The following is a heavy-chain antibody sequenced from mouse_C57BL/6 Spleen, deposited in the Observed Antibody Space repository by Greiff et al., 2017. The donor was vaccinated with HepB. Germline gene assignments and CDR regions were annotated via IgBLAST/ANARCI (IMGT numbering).Heavy chain of an antibody. CDR2: IDPNSGGT. D-gene: IGHD1-1*01. Sequence: VQLQQPGAELVKPGASVKLSCKASGYTFTSSWMHWVKQRPGRGLEWIGRIDPNSGGTKYNEKFKSKATLTVDKPSSTAYMQLRSLTSEDSAVYDGAREGAFTTVHYYAMDYWGQGTSVTVSS. CDR3: AREGAFTTVHYYAMDY. V-gene: IGHV1-72*01. CDR1: GYTFTSSW. J-gene: IGHJ4*01.